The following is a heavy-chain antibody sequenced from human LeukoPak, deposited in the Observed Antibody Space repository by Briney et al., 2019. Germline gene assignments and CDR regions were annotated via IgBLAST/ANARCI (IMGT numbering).Heavy chain of an antibody. CDR1: GYTFTSYG. CDR2: ISAYNGNT. D-gene: IGHD5-12*01. J-gene: IGHJ4*02. CDR3: ARDPVRLSGYDPFDY. V-gene: IGHV1-18*01. Sequence: GASVKVSCKASGYTFTSYGISWVRQAPGQGLEWMGWISAYNGNTNYAQKLQGRVTMTTDTSTSTAYMELRSLRSDDTAVYYYARDPVRLSGYDPFDYWGQGTLVTVSS.